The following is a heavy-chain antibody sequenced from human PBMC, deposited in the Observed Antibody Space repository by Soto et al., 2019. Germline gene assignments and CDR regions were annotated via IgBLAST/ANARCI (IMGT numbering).Heavy chain of an antibody. Sequence: QVQLVESGGGGVQPGWSLRLSCAAAGFTCSDYGMHWVRQAPGEVLQWVPVIWFDGSNEHDADSVQGRFTISRDNSKNTLYLQMYSLRAGDRAVYYCARGSLSCSSNICSYGMDVWGQGTAVTVSS. CDR2: IWFDGSNE. V-gene: IGHV3-33*01. D-gene: IGHD2-15*01. CDR3: ARGSLSCSSNICSYGMDV. J-gene: IGHJ6*02. CDR1: GFTCSDYG.